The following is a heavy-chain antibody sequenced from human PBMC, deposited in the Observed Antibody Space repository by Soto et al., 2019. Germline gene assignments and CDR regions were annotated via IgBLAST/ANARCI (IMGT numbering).Heavy chain of an antibody. Sequence: QVQLVQSGAEVKKPGASVKVSCKASGYTFISYGISWVRQAPGQGLEWMGWINAFNGNTNYAQKLQGRVTMTRDTSTSTAYLELRSLRADDTAVYYCARDPVAGTYFDYWGQGTLVTVSS. V-gene: IGHV1-18*01. CDR1: GYTFISYG. D-gene: IGHD6-19*01. CDR3: ARDPVAGTYFDY. J-gene: IGHJ4*02. CDR2: INAFNGNT.